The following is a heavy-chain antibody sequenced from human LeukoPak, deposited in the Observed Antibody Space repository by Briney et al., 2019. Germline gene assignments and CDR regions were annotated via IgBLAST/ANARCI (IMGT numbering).Heavy chain of an antibody. CDR1: GFTFSSYG. V-gene: IGHV3-33*01. Sequence: AGGSLRLSCAASGFTFSSYGMHWVRQAPGEGLEWVAVIWYDGSNKYYADSVKGRFTISRDNSKNTLYLQMNSLRAEDTAVYYCARDNHDFWSGLDYWGQGTLVTVSS. CDR2: IWYDGSNK. CDR3: ARDNHDFWSGLDY. D-gene: IGHD3-3*01. J-gene: IGHJ4*02.